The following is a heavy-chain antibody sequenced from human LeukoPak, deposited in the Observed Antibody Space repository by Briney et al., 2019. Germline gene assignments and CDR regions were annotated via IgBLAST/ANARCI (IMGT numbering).Heavy chain of an antibody. Sequence: SETLSLTCSVSGGSMNSSSYYWAWIRQPPGKGLEWIGNVYYTWSTYYKSSLKSRVTISLDMPKNHFSLKLSSVTAADTAVYFCARDGSDAFDEIDLWGQGTLVTVSS. V-gene: IGHV4-39*07. D-gene: IGHD3-9*01. J-gene: IGHJ4*02. CDR3: ARDGSDAFDEIDL. CDR1: GGSMNSSSYY. CDR2: VYYTWST.